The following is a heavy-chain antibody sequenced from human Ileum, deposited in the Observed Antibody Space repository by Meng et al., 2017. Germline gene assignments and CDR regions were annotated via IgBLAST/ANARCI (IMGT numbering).Heavy chain of an antibody. V-gene: IGHV4-4*02. J-gene: IGHJ4*02. D-gene: IGHD4-23*01. CDR3: ARHGGYSQDF. CDR1: SGSISSNLY. Sequence: QVQWLEVGPGFVGPSGTLSFPCAVSSGSISSNLYWSWVRQPPGKGLEWIGQISHSGSAYYNPSLKSRVTMSVDKSKSQFSLMLTSVTAADTAIYYCARHGGYSQDFWGQGTLVTVSS. CDR2: ISHSGSA.